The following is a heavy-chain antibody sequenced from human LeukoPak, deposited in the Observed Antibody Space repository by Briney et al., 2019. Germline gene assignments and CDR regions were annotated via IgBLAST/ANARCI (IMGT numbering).Heavy chain of an antibody. Sequence: GGSLRLSCAASGFTFSSYSMNWVRQAPGKGLEWVSAISGSGGSTYYADSVKGRFTISRDNSKNTLYLQMNSLRAEDTAVYYCTKGTIWLPFDYWGQGTLVTVSS. J-gene: IGHJ4*02. V-gene: IGHV3-23*01. D-gene: IGHD5-18*01. CDR3: TKGTIWLPFDY. CDR1: GFTFSSYS. CDR2: ISGSGGST.